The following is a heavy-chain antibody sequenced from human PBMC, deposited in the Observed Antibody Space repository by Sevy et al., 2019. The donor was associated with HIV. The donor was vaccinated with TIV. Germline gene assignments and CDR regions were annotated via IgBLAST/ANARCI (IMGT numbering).Heavy chain of an antibody. Sequence: GGSLRLSFAASGFTFSSYAMSWVRQAPGKGLEWVSAISGSGGSIYYADSVKGRFTISRDNSKNTLYLQMNSLRAEDTAVYYCAKDRTSGGSCDAFDIWGQGTMVTVSS. CDR1: GFTFSSYA. CDR2: ISGSGGSI. J-gene: IGHJ3*02. V-gene: IGHV3-23*01. D-gene: IGHD2-15*01. CDR3: AKDRTSGGSCDAFDI.